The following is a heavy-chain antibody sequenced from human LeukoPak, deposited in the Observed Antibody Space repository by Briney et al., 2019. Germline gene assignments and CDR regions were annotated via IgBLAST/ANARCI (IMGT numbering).Heavy chain of an antibody. J-gene: IGHJ4*02. CDR1: GYYFTAYW. CDR2: IYPGDSDT. D-gene: IGHD6-13*01. Sequence: GESLKISCKGSGYYFTAYWIGGVRHMPGKGLEWMGIIYPGDSDTRYSPSFQGQVTISADKSINSAFLQWNSLKASDTAMYYCANQGDGSAWSAHYWGQGTLVTVSS. CDR3: ANQGDGSAWSAHY. V-gene: IGHV5-51*01.